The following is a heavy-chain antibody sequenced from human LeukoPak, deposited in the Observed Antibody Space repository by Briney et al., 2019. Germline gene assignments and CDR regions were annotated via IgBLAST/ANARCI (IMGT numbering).Heavy chain of an antibody. CDR3: AKDRSSSWTWTIDY. J-gene: IGHJ4*02. D-gene: IGHD6-13*01. V-gene: IGHV3-7*01. CDR1: GFTFSSYW. Sequence: PGGSLRLSCAASGFTFSSYWMSWVRQAPGKGLEWVANIKQDGSEKYYVDSVKGRFTISRDNSKNTLYLQMNSLRAEDTAVYYCAKDRSSSWTWTIDYWGQGTLVTVSS. CDR2: IKQDGSEK.